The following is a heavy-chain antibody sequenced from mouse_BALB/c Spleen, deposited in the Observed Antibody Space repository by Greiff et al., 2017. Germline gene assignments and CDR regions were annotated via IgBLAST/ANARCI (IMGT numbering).Heavy chain of an antibody. J-gene: IGHJ1*01. CDR1: GFTFTDYY. CDR2: IRNKANGYTT. CDR3: ARDRSYWYFDV. V-gene: IGHV7-3*02. Sequence: DVKLVESGGGLVQPGGSLRLSCATSGFTFTDYYMSWVRQPPGKALEWLGFIRNKANGYTTEYSASVKGRFTISRDNSQSILYLQMNTLRAEDSATYYCARDRSYWYFDVWGAGTTVTVSS.